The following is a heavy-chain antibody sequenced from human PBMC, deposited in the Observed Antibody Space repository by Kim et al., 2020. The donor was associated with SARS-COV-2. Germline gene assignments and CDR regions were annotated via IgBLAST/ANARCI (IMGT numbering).Heavy chain of an antibody. Sequence: GGSLRLSCAASGFTFDDYAMHWVGQAPGKGLEWVSGISWNSGSIGYADSVKGRFTISRDNAKNSLYLQMNSLRAEDTALYYCAKDFGYCSGGSCYHRNYYYYYRDVWGKGTTVTVSS. D-gene: IGHD2-15*01. J-gene: IGHJ6*03. CDR3: AKDFGYCSGGSCYHRNYYYYYRDV. V-gene: IGHV3-9*01. CDR2: ISWNSGSI. CDR1: GFTFDDYA.